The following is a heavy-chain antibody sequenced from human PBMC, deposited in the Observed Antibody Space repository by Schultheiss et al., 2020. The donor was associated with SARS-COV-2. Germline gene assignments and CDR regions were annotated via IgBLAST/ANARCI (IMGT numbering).Heavy chain of an antibody. CDR3: ARGPKGDWRRYYYMDV. Sequence: GGSLRLSCAASGFTFSSYWMSWVRQAPGKGLEWVSAISGSGGSTYYADSVKGRFTISRENAKNSLYLQMNSLRAGDTAVYYCARGPKGDWRRYYYMDVWGKGTTVTVSS. V-gene: IGHV3-23*01. J-gene: IGHJ6*03. CDR2: ISGSGGST. D-gene: IGHD3/OR15-3a*01. CDR1: GFTFSSYW.